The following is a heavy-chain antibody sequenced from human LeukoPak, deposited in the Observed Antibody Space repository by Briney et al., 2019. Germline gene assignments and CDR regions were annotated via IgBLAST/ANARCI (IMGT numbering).Heavy chain of an antibody. CDR1: GFRFGTYA. CDR2: ISGTGDST. V-gene: IGHV3-23*01. D-gene: IGHD4-11*01. CDR3: AKARTTVTTGNYFDD. Sequence: GGPLRLSCAASGFRFGTYAVSWVRQAPGKGLEWVAGISGTGDSTFYADSVKGRFTISRDNSKNTLYLQMNSLRADDTALYYCAKARTTVTTGNYFDDWGQGTLVTVSS. J-gene: IGHJ4*02.